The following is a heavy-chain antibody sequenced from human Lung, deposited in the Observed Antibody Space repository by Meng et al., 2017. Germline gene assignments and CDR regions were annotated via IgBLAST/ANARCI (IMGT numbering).Heavy chain of an antibody. CDR2: IIDSGST. V-gene: IGHV4-34*02. CDR1: GGSFSGYY. J-gene: IGHJ4*02. D-gene: IGHD6-19*01. Sequence: QPQQLGAGLLKPSETLSLPCAVYGGSFSGYYWSWIRQSPGKGLEWIGEIIDSGSTNYNPSLKSRVTISVDTSKNQFSLRVTSVTAADRAVYYCVRRTYSSGWYFDYWGQGTLVTVSS. CDR3: VRRTYSSGWYFDY.